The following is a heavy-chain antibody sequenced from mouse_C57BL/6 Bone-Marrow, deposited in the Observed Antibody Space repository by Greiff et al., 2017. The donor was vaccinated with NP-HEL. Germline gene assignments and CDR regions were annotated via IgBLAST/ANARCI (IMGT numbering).Heavy chain of an antibody. D-gene: IGHD2-1*01. V-gene: IGHV1-26*01. CDR2: INPNNGGT. CDR3: AGRGYDYGNYDGYFDV. Sequence: VQLQQSGPELVKPGASVKISCKASGYTFTDYYMNWVKQSHGKSLEWIGDINPNNGGTSYNQKFKGKATLTVDKSSSTAYMELRSLTSEDSAVYYCAGRGYDYGNYDGYFDVWGTGTTVTVSS. J-gene: IGHJ1*03. CDR1: GYTFTDYY.